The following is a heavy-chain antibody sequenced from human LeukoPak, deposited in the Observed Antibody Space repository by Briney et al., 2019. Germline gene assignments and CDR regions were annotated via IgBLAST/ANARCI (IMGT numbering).Heavy chain of an antibody. J-gene: IGHJ5*02. CDR1: GYSFILYG. CDR3: ARDNSVRDEAWWFNP. D-gene: IGHD5-24*01. Sequence: GASVKVSCKTSGYSFILYGISWVRQAPGQGPGWMGWISTSTGDTKYTQKFQGRVTLTTDTSTSTAYMELSSLRSDDTAVYYCARDNSVRDEAWWFNPWGQGTLVTVSS. V-gene: IGHV1-18*01. CDR2: ISTSTGDT.